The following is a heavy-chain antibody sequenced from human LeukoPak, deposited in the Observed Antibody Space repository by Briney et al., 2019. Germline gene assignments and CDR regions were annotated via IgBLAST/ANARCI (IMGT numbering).Heavy chain of an antibody. J-gene: IGHJ6*02. D-gene: IGHD3-10*01. CDR1: GFTFSDHY. CDR2: ISSSGSTI. V-gene: IGHV3-11*01. Sequence: GGSLRLSCAASGFTFSDHYMSWIRQAPGKGLEWVSYISSSGSTIYYADSVKGRFTISRDNAKNSLYLQMNSLRAEDTAVYYCASFLYTIWFGELSPYYGMDVWGQGTTVTVSS. CDR3: ASFLYTIWFGELSPYYGMDV.